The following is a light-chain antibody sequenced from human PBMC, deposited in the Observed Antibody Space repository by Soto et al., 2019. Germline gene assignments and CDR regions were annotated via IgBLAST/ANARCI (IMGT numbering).Light chain of an antibody. CDR3: VSSGTSRP. CDR1: QSVSSSF. J-gene: IGKJ1*01. V-gene: IGKV3-20*01. CDR2: AAS. Sequence: LTPSQGTMSLSPGERATLSCRASQSVSSSFLAWYQQRPGQAPRLLIYAASNPAPGIPDRFSGSGSGTDFTLTFIRLEPEDFAVYYSVSSGTSRPFGQGTNV.